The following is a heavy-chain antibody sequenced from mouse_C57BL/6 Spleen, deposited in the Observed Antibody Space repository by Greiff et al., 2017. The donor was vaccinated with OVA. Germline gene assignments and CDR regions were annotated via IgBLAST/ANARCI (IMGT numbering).Heavy chain of an antibody. Sequence: QVQLKESGAELAKPGASVTLSCKASGYTFTSYWMHWVKQRPGQGLEWIGYINPSSGYTKYNQKFKDKATLTADKSSSTAYMQLSSLTYEDSAVYYCARDYDYWYFDVWGTGTTVTVSS. CDR2: INPSSGYT. V-gene: IGHV1-7*01. CDR1: GYTFTSYW. J-gene: IGHJ1*03. CDR3: ARDYDYWYFDV. D-gene: IGHD2-4*01.